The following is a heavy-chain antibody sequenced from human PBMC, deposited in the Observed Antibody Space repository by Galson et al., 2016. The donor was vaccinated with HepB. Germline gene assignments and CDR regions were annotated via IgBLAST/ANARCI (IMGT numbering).Heavy chain of an antibody. J-gene: IGHJ6*02. D-gene: IGHD2/OR15-2a*01. CDR3: AKGGRILWDAMDV. V-gene: IGHV3-7*01. CDR2: IKQDGSEK. CDR1: GFTLSSSW. Sequence: SLRLSCAASGFTLSSSWMSWVRQAPGGGLEWVANIKQDGSEKYYVDSVKGRFTISRDAAKNSVFLQMNSLRAEDTALYYCAKGGRILWDAMDVWGHGTTVTVSS.